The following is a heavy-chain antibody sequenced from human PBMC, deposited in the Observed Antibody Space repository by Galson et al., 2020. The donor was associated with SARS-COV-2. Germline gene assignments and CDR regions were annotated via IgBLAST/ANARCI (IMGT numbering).Heavy chain of an antibody. CDR1: GGSISSSSYY. J-gene: IGHJ6*02. V-gene: IGHV4-39*01. D-gene: IGHD2-15*01. CDR3: ASLASGAVIYGMDV. CDR2: IYYSGST. Sequence: SETLSLTCTVSGGSISSSSYYWGWIRQPPGKGLKWIGSIYYSGSTYYNPSLKSRVTISVDTSKNQFSLKLSSVTAADTAVYYCASLASGAVIYGMDVWGQGTTVTVSS.